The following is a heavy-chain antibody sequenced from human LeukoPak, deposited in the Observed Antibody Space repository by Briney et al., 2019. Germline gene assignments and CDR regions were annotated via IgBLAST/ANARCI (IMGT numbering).Heavy chain of an antibody. CDR3: ARARITIFGVVQASANWFDP. D-gene: IGHD3-3*01. V-gene: IGHV3-48*01. CDR2: ISSSSSTI. J-gene: IGHJ5*02. CDR1: GSTFSSYS. Sequence: PGGSLRLSCAASGSTFSSYSMNWVRQAPGKGLEWVSYISSSSSTIYYADSVKVRFTISRDNAKNSLYLQMNSLRAEDTAVYYCARARITIFGVVQASANWFDPWGQGTLVTVSS.